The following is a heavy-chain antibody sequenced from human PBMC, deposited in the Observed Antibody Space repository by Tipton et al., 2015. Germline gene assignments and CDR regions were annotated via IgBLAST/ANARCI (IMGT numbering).Heavy chain of an antibody. V-gene: IGHV4-59*01. CDR1: GGFISDYY. CDR3: ARDRGYSYGGPYYYAMDV. D-gene: IGHD5-18*01. Sequence: LRLSCTVSGGFISDYYWSWIRQPPGKGLEWIGNIYYTGSTNYNPSLQSRVTMSVDTSKKQFSLNVTSVTAADTAVYYCARDRGYSYGGPYYYAMDVWGPGTTVTVSS. CDR2: IYYTGST. J-gene: IGHJ6*02.